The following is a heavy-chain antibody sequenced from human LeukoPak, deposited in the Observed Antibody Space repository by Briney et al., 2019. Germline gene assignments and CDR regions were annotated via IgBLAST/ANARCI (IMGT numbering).Heavy chain of an antibody. CDR1: GFTVSSNY. CDR3: AKDNNGYNYPSCFDY. CDR2: IYSGGNT. V-gene: IGHV3-66*02. J-gene: IGHJ4*02. D-gene: IGHD5-24*01. Sequence: GGSLRLSCAASGFTVSSNYMNWVRQAPGKGLEWVSVIYSGGNTYYADSVKGRFTISRDNSKNTLYLQMNSLRAEDTAVYYCAKDNNGYNYPSCFDYWGQGTLVTVSS.